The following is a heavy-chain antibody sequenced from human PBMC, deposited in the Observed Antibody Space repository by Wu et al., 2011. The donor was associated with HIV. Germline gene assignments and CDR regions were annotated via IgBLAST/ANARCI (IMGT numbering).Heavy chain of an antibody. J-gene: IGHJ4*02. D-gene: IGHD3-22*01. Sequence: QVHLVQSGAEVKKPGASVKVSCKASGYIFTSYGITWVRQAPGQGLEWMGWISPYNGNTNYAQRLQGRVTMTIDPSTSTAYMELRSLRSDDTAVYYCARDRTPTYTYDNNGDPGRDWGQGTLVTVTS. V-gene: IGHV1-18*01. CDR1: GYIFTSYG. CDR3: ARDRTPTYTYDNNGDPGRD. CDR2: ISPYNGNT.